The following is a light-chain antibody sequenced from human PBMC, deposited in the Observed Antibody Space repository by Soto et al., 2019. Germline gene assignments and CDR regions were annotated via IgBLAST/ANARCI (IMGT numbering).Light chain of an antibody. V-gene: IGKV3-11*01. CDR1: QSLKTF. Sequence: MVLTQSPATLSLSPGEGATLSCRASQSLKTFLVWYQQRPGQAPRLLXYDASHRAAGIPARFSGSGFGTDFTLTISSLEPEDAAVYYCQQRSNWPPITFGQGTRLEIK. CDR3: QQRSNWPPIT. CDR2: DAS. J-gene: IGKJ5*01.